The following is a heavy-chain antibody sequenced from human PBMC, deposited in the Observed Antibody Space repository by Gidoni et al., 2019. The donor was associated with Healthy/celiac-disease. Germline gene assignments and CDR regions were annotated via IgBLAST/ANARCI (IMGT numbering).Heavy chain of an antibody. CDR1: GFTFRSYA. J-gene: IGHJ4*02. Sequence: QVPLVESGGGVVQPGRSLRLSCAASGFTFRSYAMHWVRQAPGKGLEWVAVISYDGSNKYYADSVKGRFTISRDNSKNTLYLQMNSLRAEDTAVYYCASSVLKEQWLDLGYWGQGTLVTVSS. CDR2: ISYDGSNK. CDR3: ASSVLKEQWLDLGY. D-gene: IGHD6-19*01. V-gene: IGHV3-30*01.